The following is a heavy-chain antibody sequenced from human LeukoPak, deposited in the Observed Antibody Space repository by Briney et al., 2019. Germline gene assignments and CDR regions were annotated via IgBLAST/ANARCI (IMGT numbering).Heavy chain of an antibody. D-gene: IGHD6-13*01. CDR3: ARDRSSSWYYFEH. CDR1: GYTFTSYA. J-gene: IGHJ4*02. V-gene: IGHV1-18*01. CDR2: ISAYNGNT. Sequence: ASVKVSCKASGYTFTSYAFSWVRQAPGQGLEWMGWISAYNGNTKYAQKFQGGVTMTTDTSTSTAYMEVRSLRSDDTAVYYCARDRSSSWYYFEHWGQGALVTVSS.